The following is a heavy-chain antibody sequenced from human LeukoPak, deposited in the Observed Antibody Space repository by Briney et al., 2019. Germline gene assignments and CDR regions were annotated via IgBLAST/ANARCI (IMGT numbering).Heavy chain of an antibody. CDR3: AREGYSSSWGHFDF. CDR2: IYSHGGT. V-gene: IGHV3-53*01. D-gene: IGHD6-13*01. J-gene: IGHJ4*02. Sequence: PGGSLRLSCAVSGFSVSNNYMNWVRQAPGKGLEWVSLIYSHGGTYYADSVKGRFTISRDNSKNMVYLQMNSLRAEDTAVYYCAREGYSSSWGHFDFWGQGTLVTVSS. CDR1: GFSVSNNY.